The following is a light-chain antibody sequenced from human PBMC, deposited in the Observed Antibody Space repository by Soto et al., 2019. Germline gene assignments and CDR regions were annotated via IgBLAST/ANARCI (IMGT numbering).Light chain of an antibody. CDR2: RAS. CDR3: LQYHNLWA. V-gene: IGKV3-15*01. J-gene: IGKJ1*01. Sequence: IVMTPSPATLSVSPGERATFSCRASQNIYSNIAWYQQRPGQAPRLLIYRASTRATGVPARFSGSGSGTEFTLTISSLQSEDFAVYSCLQYHNLWAFGQGTKVDIK. CDR1: QNIYSN.